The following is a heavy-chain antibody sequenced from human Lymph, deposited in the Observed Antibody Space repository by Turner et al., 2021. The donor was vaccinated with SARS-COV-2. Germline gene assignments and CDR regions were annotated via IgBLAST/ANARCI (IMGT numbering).Heavy chain of an antibody. Sequence: QVQLPQWGAGLLKPSETLSLTCAVYGGSFSGYYWTWIRQPPGKGLEWIGEINHSESTNYNPSLKSRVTISVDTSKNQFSLKLSSVTAADTAVYYCARGGVDTAMVRYYYYGMDVWGQGTTVTVSS. CDR2: INHSEST. J-gene: IGHJ6*02. D-gene: IGHD5-18*01. CDR1: GGSFSGYY. CDR3: ARGGVDTAMVRYYYYGMDV. V-gene: IGHV4-34*01.